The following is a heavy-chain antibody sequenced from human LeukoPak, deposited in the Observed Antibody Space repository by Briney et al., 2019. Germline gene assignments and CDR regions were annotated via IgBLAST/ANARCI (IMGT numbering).Heavy chain of an antibody. Sequence: SETLSLTCTVSGGSISSYYWNWIRQPAGKGLEWIGRINTSGSTNYNPSLKSRVTISVDTSKNQFSLKLSSVTAADTAVYYCARSLAYCGGDCYWGLSYFDYWGQGTLVTVSS. CDR2: INTSGST. J-gene: IGHJ4*02. V-gene: IGHV4-4*07. D-gene: IGHD2-21*02. CDR1: GGSISSYY. CDR3: ARSLAYCGGDCYWGLSYFDY.